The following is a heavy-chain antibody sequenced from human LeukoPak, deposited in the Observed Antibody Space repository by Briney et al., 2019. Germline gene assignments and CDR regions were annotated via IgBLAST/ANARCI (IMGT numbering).Heavy chain of an antibody. J-gene: IGHJ6*02. CDR3: ARDCSSTSCPGYYYYYGMDV. CDR2: ISSSSSFI. V-gene: IGHV3-21*01. CDR1: GFTFSSYS. D-gene: IGHD2-2*01. Sequence: PGGSLRPSCAASGFTFSSYSMNWVRQAPGKGLEWVSSISSSSSFIYYADSVKGRFTISRDNAKNSLYLQMNSLRAEDTAVYYCARDCSSTSCPGYYYYYGMDVWGQGTTVTVSS.